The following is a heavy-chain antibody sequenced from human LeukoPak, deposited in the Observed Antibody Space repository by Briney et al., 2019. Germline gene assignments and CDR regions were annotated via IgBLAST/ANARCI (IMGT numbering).Heavy chain of an antibody. J-gene: IGHJ1*01. CDR3: ALIRGTKYFQY. CDR2: ISGSGVTT. CDR1: GFTFSTHA. V-gene: IGHV3-23*01. Sequence: GGSLRLSCAASGFTFSTHAMSWVRQAPGKGLEWVSAISGSGVTTYYADSVKGRFTISRDNSKNTVYLQMNSLRAEDTAVYYCALIRGTKYFQYWGQGTLVTVSS.